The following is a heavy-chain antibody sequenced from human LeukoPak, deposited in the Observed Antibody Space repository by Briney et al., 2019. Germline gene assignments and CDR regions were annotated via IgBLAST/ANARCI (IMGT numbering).Heavy chain of an antibody. CDR3: ARAGLRIAVAGRSRRMDY. J-gene: IGHJ4*02. D-gene: IGHD6-19*01. CDR2: MNPNSGNT. V-gene: IGHV1-8*01. Sequence: ASVKVSCKASGYTFTSYDINWVRQATGQGLEWMGWMNPNSGNTGYAQKFQGRVTMTRNTSISTAYMELSSLRSEDTAVYYCARAGLRIAVAGRSRRMDYWGQGTLVTVSS. CDR1: GYTFTSYD.